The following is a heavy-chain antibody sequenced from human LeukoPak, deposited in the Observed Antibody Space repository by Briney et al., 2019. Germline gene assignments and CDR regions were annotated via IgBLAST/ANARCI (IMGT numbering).Heavy chain of an antibody. CDR1: GGSIGSSSYY. CDR3: ARFGSGSYHWFDP. V-gene: IGHV4-39*01. J-gene: IGHJ5*02. CDR2: IYYSGST. Sequence: PSETLSLTCTVSGGSIGSSSYYWGWIRQPPGKGLEWIGSIYYSGSTYHNPSLKSRVTISVDTSKNQFSLKLSSVTAADTAVYYCARFGSGSYHWFDPWGQGTLVTVSS. D-gene: IGHD3-10*01.